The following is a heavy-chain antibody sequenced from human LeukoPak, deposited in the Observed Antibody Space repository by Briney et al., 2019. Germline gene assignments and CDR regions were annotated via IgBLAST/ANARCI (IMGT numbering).Heavy chain of an antibody. CDR2: ISGSGFT. D-gene: IGHD1-1*01. CDR1: GFTFSSYA. J-gene: IGHJ5*02. V-gene: IGHV3-23*01. CDR3: AKDHEYNWNDLLRYNWFDP. Sequence: PGGSLRLSCAASGFTFSSYAMSWVRQAPGKGLEWVSAISGSGFTYYADSVKGRFTISRDNSKNTLYLQMISLRAEDTAVYYCAKDHEYNWNDLLRYNWFDPWGQGTLVTVSS.